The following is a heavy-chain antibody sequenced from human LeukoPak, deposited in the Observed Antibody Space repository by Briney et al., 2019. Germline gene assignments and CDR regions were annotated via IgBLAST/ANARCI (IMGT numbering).Heavy chain of an antibody. CDR3: AKERTLYYYYMDV. V-gene: IGHV3-30*02. J-gene: IGHJ6*03. D-gene: IGHD2-2*01. Sequence: GESLKISCAASGFTFSSYGMHWVRQAPGKGLEWVAFIRYDGSNKYYADSVKGRFTISRDNSKNTLYLQMNSLRAEDTAVYYCAKERTLYYYYMDVWGKGTTVTVSS. CDR2: IRYDGSNK. CDR1: GFTFSSYG.